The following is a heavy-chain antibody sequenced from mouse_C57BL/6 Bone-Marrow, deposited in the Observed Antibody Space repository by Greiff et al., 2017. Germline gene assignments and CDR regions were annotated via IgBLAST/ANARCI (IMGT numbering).Heavy chain of an antibody. CDR1: GYSFTDYN. V-gene: IGHV1-39*01. Sequence: VQLNESGPELVKPGASVKISCKASGYSFTDYNMNWVKQSNGKSLEWIGVINPNYGTTSYNQKFKGKATLTVDQSSSTAYMQLNSLTSEDSAVYYCARGTLITTVVASYYFDYWGQGTTLTVSS. D-gene: IGHD1-1*01. CDR2: INPNYGTT. J-gene: IGHJ2*01. CDR3: ARGTLITTVVASYYFDY.